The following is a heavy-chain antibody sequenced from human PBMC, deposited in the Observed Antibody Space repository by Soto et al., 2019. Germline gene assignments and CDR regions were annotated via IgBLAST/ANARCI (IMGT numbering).Heavy chain of an antibody. CDR3: AHSTAIVYSSGWSWFDP. Sequence: GASVKVSCKASGYTFTSYDLHWVRQAPGQRLEWMGWTNAGNGNTKYSQKFQGRVTITKDTSKNQVVLTMTNMDPVDTATYYCAHSTAIVYSSGWSWFDPWGQGTLVTVS. D-gene: IGHD6-19*01. CDR2: TNAGNGNT. J-gene: IGHJ5*02. CDR1: GYTFTSYD. V-gene: IGHV1-3*01.